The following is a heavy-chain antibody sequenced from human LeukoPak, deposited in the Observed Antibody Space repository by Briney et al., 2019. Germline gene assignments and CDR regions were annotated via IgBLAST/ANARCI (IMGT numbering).Heavy chain of an antibody. CDR3: AILEYSSSKYQPLPDY. V-gene: IGHV7-4-1*02. CDR1: GYTFTSYA. Sequence: ASVKVSCKASGYTFTSYAMNWVRQAPGQGLEWMGWINTNTGNPTYAQGFTGRFVFSLDTSVSTAYLQISSLKAEDTAVYYCAILEYSSSKYQPLPDYWGQGTLVTVSS. D-gene: IGHD6-6*01. CDR2: INTNTGNP. J-gene: IGHJ4*02.